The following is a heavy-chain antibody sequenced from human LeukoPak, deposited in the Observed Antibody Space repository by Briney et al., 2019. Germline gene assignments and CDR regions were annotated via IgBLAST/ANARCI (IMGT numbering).Heavy chain of an antibody. V-gene: IGHV1-8*02. CDR3: ARQPITTYYGWFDP. J-gene: IGHJ5*02. Sequence: ASVKVSCKASGYTFTGYYMHWVRQAPGQGLEWMGWINPNSGNTGYAQKFQGRVTMTRNTSISTAYMELSSLRSEDTAVYYCARQPITTYYGWFDPWGQGTLVTVSS. CDR2: INPNSGNT. CDR1: GYTFTGYY. D-gene: IGHD2-2*01.